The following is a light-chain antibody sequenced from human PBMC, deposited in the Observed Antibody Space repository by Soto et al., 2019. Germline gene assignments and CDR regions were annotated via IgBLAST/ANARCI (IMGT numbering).Light chain of an antibody. CDR1: QSISTW. V-gene: IGKV1-5*03. CDR3: QQYNTSSRT. Sequence: DIQMTQSPSTLSAFVGDRVTITCRASQSISTWLAWYQQKPGKVPKLLIFKASSLQSGVPSRFSGSGSGTDFTLTISSLQPDDFATYYCQQYNTSSRTFGQGTKVDIK. CDR2: KAS. J-gene: IGKJ1*01.